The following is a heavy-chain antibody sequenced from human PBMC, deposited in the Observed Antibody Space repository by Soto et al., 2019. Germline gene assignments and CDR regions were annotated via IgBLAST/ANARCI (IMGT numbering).Heavy chain of an antibody. Sequence: GGSLRLSCAASGFTFGSYGMTWVRQAPGKGLECVSGITAATGTTYYADSVKGRFTISRDLSTNTLFLQMNSLRAADSAVYYCAKAKGRSNFYYSGLDIWGQGTTVTVSS. CDR2: ITAATGTT. D-gene: IGHD1-26*01. CDR3: AKAKGRSNFYYSGLDI. V-gene: IGHV3-23*01. J-gene: IGHJ6*02. CDR1: GFTFGSYG.